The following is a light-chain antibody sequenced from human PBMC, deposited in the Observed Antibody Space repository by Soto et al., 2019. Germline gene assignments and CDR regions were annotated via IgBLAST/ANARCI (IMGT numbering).Light chain of an antibody. CDR3: QQYNNWPPWT. J-gene: IGKJ1*01. V-gene: IGKV3-15*01. CDR2: GAS. Sequence: LSVSPGERATLSCRASQSVSSNLAWYQQKPGQAPRLLIYGASTRATGIPARFSGSGSGTEFTLTISSLQSEDFAVYYCQQYNNWPPWTFGQGTKVDIK. CDR1: QSVSSN.